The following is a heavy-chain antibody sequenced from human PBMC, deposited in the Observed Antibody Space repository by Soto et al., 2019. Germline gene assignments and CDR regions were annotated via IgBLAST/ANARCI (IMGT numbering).Heavy chain of an antibody. J-gene: IGHJ4*02. V-gene: IGHV1-69*12. CDR3: ARGQEMSTITDFDY. D-gene: IGHD5-12*01. Sequence: QVQLVQSGAEVKKPGSSVKVSCKASGGTFSSYAISWVRQAPGQGLEWMGGIIPIFGTANYAQKFQGRVTITADESTSKGYMELSSLRSEDTAVYYCARGQEMSTITDFDYWGQGTLVTVSS. CDR1: GGTFSSYA. CDR2: IIPIFGTA.